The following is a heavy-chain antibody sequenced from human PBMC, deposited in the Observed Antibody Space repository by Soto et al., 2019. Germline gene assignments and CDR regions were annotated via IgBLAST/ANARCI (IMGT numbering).Heavy chain of an antibody. V-gene: IGHV4-61*08. CDR3: ARIPVDTSIIYWLDP. D-gene: IGHD5-18*01. Sequence: PSETLSVTCTVSGGAGSRGECYGSWMGQRPGKGREWIGYIYYSGNTNYNPSLKSRVIISVDTSKNLFSLKLTSFTAADTAVYYCARIPVDTSIIYWLDPWGQGTLVTVSS. CDR1: GGAGSRGECY. CDR2: IYYSGNT. J-gene: IGHJ5*02.